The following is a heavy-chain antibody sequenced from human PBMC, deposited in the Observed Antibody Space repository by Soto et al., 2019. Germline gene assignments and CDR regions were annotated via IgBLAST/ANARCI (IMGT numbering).Heavy chain of an antibody. V-gene: IGHV3-66*01. J-gene: IGHJ5*02. CDR1: GFTVSSNY. CDR2: IYSGGST. Sequence: EVQLVESGGDLVQPGGSLRLSCAASGFTVSSNYMSWVRQAPGKGLEWVSVIYSGGSTYFADSVKDRFSISRDNSKNTLHLQMNSLRAEDTAVYYCAREGRPWGQGTLVTVSS. CDR3: AREGRP. D-gene: IGHD2-15*01.